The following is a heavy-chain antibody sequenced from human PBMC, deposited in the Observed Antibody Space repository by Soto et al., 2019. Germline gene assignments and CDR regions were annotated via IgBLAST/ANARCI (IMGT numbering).Heavy chain of an antibody. V-gene: IGHV1-46*01. Sequence: ASVKVSCKASGYTFTSYYMHWVRQAPGQGLEWMGIINPSGGSTSYAQKFQGRVTMTRDTSTSTVHMELSSLRSEDTAVYYCARGHYYDSSGYYHYFDYWGQGTLVTVSS. J-gene: IGHJ4*02. D-gene: IGHD3-22*01. CDR3: ARGHYYDSSGYYHYFDY. CDR2: INPSGGST. CDR1: GYTFTSYY.